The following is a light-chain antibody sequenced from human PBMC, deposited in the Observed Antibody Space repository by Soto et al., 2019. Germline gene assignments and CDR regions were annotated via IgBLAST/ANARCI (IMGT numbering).Light chain of an antibody. CDR2: AAS. CDR3: QGLNDYPIT. CDR1: QGISSY. J-gene: IGKJ5*01. V-gene: IGKV1-9*01. Sequence: DIQLTQSPSFLSASVGDRVTITCRASQGISSYLAWYQHKPGKAPKFLIYAASTLRGGVPSRFSGSGSGTEFTITISSLQPEDFATYYCQGLNDYPITFGQGTRLEIK.